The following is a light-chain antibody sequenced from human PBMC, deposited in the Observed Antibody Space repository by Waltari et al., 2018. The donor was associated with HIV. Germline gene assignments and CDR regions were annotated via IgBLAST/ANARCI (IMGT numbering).Light chain of an antibody. V-gene: IGLV2-23*02. J-gene: IGLJ2*01. CDR2: EVS. Sequence: QSALTQPASVSGSPGQSLTISCTGTSSAFGSSNLVSWYQQHPGKAPKLMIYEVSKRPSGVSNRFSGSKSGNTASLTISGLQAEDEADYYCCSYAGTSTVVFGGGTKLTVL. CDR3: CSYAGTSTVV. CDR1: SSAFGSSNL.